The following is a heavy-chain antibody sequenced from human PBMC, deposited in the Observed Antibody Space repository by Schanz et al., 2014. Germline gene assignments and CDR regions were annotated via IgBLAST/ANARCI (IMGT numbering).Heavy chain of an antibody. CDR2: INPNSGGT. V-gene: IGHV1-2*06. Sequence: QVQLVQSGAEVKKPGASVKVSCKASGHPFTAYYMHWVRQAPGQGLEWMGPINPNSGGTNYAENVQVRVTMTRDTSTSTVYMERSRLTSDDTALYYCARDGHSSIWDSYYFYGLDVWGQGTTVTVS. D-gene: IGHD6-13*01. J-gene: IGHJ6*02. CDR1: GHPFTAYY. CDR3: ARDGHSSIWDSYYFYGLDV.